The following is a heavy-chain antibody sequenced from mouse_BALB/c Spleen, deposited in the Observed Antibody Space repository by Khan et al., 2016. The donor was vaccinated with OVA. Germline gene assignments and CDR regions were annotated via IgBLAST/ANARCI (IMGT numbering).Heavy chain of an antibody. V-gene: IGHV9-3-1*01. CDR1: GYTFTIYG. J-gene: IGHJ4*01. Sequence: LVESGPELKKPGETVKISCKASGYTFTIYGMNWVRQAPGKGLKWMGWINTYTGEPTYADDFKGRFAFSLETSASTAFLQINNLTTEDTATXCCERVGYNGSMDYGGQGTSVTASS. D-gene: IGHD2-14*01. CDR3: ERVGYNGSMDY. CDR2: INTYTGEP.